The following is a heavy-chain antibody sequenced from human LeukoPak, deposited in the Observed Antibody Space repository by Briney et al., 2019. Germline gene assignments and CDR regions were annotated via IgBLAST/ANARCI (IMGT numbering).Heavy chain of an antibody. J-gene: IGHJ3*02. D-gene: IGHD4-23*01. Sequence: PGGSLRLSCAASGFTFSSYEMNWVRQAPGKGLEWVSYISSSGSTIYYADSVKGRFTISRDNAKNSLYLQMNSLRAEDTAVYYCARATTVVTWAAFDIWGQGTMVTVSS. CDR3: ARATTVVTWAAFDI. CDR1: GFTFSSYE. CDR2: ISSSGSTI. V-gene: IGHV3-48*03.